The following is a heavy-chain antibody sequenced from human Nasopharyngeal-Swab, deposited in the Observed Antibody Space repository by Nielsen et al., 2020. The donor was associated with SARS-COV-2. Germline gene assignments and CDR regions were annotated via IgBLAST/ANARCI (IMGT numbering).Heavy chain of an antibody. V-gene: IGHV4-38-2*02. J-gene: IGHJ5*02. Sequence: SETLSLTCTVSGGSISSYYWGWIRQPPGKGLEWIGSIYHSGSTYYNPSLKSRVTISVDTSKNQFSLKLSSVTAADTAVYYCARAIVVVPAAILLWFNPWGQGTLVTVSS. D-gene: IGHD2-2*02. CDR1: GGSISSYY. CDR3: ARAIVVVPAAILLWFNP. CDR2: IYHSGST.